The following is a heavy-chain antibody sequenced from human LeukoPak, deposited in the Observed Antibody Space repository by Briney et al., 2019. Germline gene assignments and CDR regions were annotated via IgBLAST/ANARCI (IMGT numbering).Heavy chain of an antibody. CDR3: ARDSGGVIVVVPAAFDY. V-gene: IGHV3-7*01. J-gene: IGHJ4*02. D-gene: IGHD2-2*01. Sequence: GGSLRLSCAASGFTFSSYWMSWVRQALGKGLEWVANIKQDGSEKYYVDSVKGRFTISRDNAKNSLYLQMNSLRAEDTAVYYCARDSGGVIVVVPAAFDYWGQGTLVTVSS. CDR2: IKQDGSEK. CDR1: GFTFSSYW.